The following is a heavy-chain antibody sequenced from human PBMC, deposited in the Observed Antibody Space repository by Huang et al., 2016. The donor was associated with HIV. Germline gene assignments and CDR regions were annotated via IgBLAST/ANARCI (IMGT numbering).Heavy chain of an antibody. V-gene: IGHV1-18*01. CDR3: ARVPSDHFSDY. Sequence: QIQLVQSGPEVKKPGASVKVSFKASGYTFSIYGISWVRQAPGHGPGWMGGVSSYSGYTNYSQKFQGRVTMTAVTSASTAYRDLRSLTSDDTAVYYCARVPSDHFSDYWGQGTLVTVSS. CDR1: GYTFSIYG. CDR2: VSSYSGYT. J-gene: IGHJ4*02.